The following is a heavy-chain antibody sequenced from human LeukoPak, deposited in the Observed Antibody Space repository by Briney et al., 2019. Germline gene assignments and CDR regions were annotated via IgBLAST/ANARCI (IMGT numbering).Heavy chain of an antibody. J-gene: IGHJ5*02. D-gene: IGHD6-13*01. CDR3: AKGSSGYSSSWYLGWFDP. CDR2: ISGSGGST. CDR1: GFTFSSYA. Sequence: GGSLRLSCAASGFTFSSYAMSWVRQAPGKGLEWVSAISGSGGSTYYADSVKGRFTIPRDNSKTTLYLQMNSLRAEDTAVYYCAKGSSGYSSSWYLGWFDPWGQGTLVTVSS. V-gene: IGHV3-23*01.